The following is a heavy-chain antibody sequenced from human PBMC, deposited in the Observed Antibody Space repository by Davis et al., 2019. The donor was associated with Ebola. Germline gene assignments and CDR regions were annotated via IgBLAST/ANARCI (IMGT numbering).Heavy chain of an antibody. CDR2: INHSGST. V-gene: IGHV4-34*01. CDR3: ARAIGNYGGWFDP. Sequence: MPGGSLRPSCDVSTGSFSGFYWSWIRQPPGKGLEWIGEINHSGSTNYNPSLKSRVTISVDTSKNQFSLKLSSVTAADTAVYYCARAIGNYGGWFDPWGQGTLVTVSS. CDR1: TGSFSGFY. J-gene: IGHJ5*02. D-gene: IGHD4-11*01.